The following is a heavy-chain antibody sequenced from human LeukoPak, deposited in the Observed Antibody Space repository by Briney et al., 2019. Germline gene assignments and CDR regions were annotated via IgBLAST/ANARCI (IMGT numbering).Heavy chain of an antibody. CDR2: INHSGNT. V-gene: IGHV4-34*01. D-gene: IGHD3-3*01. CDR1: GGSFSGYY. Sequence: SETLSLTCAVYGGSFSGYYWSWIRQPPGKGLEWIGEINHSGNTNYNPSLKSRVTISVDTSKNQFSLKLSSVTAADTAVYYCARNDFPNYYYYMDVWGKGTTVTVSS. CDR3: ARNDFPNYYYYMDV. J-gene: IGHJ6*03.